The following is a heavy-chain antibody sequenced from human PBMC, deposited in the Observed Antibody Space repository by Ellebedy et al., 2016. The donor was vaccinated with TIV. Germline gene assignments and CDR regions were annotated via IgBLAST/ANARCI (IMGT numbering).Heavy chain of an antibody. CDR2: IYTSGST. V-gene: IGHV4-4*07. Sequence: SETLSLXCTVSGGSISSYYWSWIRQPAGKGLEWIGRIYTSGSTNYNPSLKSRVTMSVDTSKNQFSLKLSSVTAADTAVYYCARSSIAARGGFILDYWGQGTLVTVSS. CDR1: GGSISSYY. CDR3: ARSSIAARGGFILDY. D-gene: IGHD6-6*01. J-gene: IGHJ4*02.